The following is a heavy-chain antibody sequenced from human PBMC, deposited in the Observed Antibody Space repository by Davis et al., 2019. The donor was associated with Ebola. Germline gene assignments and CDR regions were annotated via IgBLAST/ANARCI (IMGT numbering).Heavy chain of an antibody. D-gene: IGHD2-15*01. J-gene: IGHJ5*02. V-gene: IGHV4-34*01. CDR3: ARRQRYCGGGSCNNWFDP. CDR2: INQSGST. Sequence: SETLSLTCAVYGGSFSSYYWSWIRQPPGKGLEWIGTINQSGSTNYNPSLKSRVSISIDSSKNQFSLKLSSVTAADTAIYFCARRQRYCGGGSCNNWFDPWDQGTLVTVSS. CDR1: GGSFSSYY.